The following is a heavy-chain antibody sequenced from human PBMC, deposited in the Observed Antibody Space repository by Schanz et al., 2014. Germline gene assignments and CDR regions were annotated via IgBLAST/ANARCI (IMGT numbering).Heavy chain of an antibody. D-gene: IGHD3-10*01. J-gene: IGHJ3*02. V-gene: IGHV3-23*04. Sequence: VQLVESGGGLVQPGGSLRLSCAASGFTFGDYAMTWVRQAPGKGLEWVSYVSRSTPDIYYADSVKGRFTISSDNSKNTLYLQMNSLRAEDTAVYYCAKGRFGELSAFDIWGQGTMVTVSS. CDR1: GFTFGDYA. CDR2: VSRSTPDI. CDR3: AKGRFGELSAFDI.